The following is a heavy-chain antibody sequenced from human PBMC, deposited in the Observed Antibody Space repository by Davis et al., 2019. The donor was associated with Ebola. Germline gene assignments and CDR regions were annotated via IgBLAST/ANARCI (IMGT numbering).Heavy chain of an antibody. V-gene: IGHV4-38-2*02. Sequence: MPGGSLRLSCTVSGDSISSVHHWGWIRQPPGKGLEWFGSIYYSGSTYYNPSLKSRVTISVDTSKNQFSLKLSSVTAADTAVYYCARAPGSGSYSILYYYYGMDVWGKGTTVTVSS. CDR3: ARAPGSGSYSILYYYYGMDV. CDR1: GDSISSVHH. CDR2: IYYSGST. D-gene: IGHD3-10*01. J-gene: IGHJ6*04.